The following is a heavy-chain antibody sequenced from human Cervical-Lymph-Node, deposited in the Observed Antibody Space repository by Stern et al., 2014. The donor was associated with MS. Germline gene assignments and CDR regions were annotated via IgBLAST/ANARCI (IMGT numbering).Heavy chain of an antibody. CDR3: ARRGNGYMGIDY. Sequence: EVQLVQSGAEVKKPGESLRISCEVSGYRFTNNWIGWVRQMPGKGLEWMGIIYPGDSETRYSPYFQGQVTILVDKSKTTAYLQWSSLKASDTAIYYCARRGNGYMGIDYWGQGTLVTVSS. D-gene: IGHD1-1*01. CDR1: GYRFTNNW. CDR2: IYPGDSET. V-gene: IGHV5-51*03. J-gene: IGHJ4*02.